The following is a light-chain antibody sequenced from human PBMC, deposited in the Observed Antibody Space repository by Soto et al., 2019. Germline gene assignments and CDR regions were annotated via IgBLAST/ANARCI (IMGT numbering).Light chain of an antibody. CDR2: EVS. J-gene: IGLJ3*02. Sequence: QSALTQPASVSGSPGQSVTISCTGTSSDVGANNYVSWYQHHPGKAPKLMIYEVSNRPSGVSNRFSGSKSGNTASLTISGLQAEDEADYSCASYTRSSTGVFGGGTKLTVL. CDR3: ASYTRSSTGV. V-gene: IGLV2-14*01. CDR1: SSDVGANNY.